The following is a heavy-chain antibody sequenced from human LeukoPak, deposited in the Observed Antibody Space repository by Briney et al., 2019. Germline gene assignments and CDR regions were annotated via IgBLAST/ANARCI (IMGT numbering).Heavy chain of an antibody. V-gene: IGHV3-7*01. CDR3: ARMSSSSWYVCDY. CDR2: IKQDGGEK. J-gene: IGHJ4*02. Sequence: GGSLRLSCAASGFTFNTYWMTWVRQAPGKGLEWVANIKQDGGEKYYGDSVEGRFPITRDNAKNSLYLQMNSLRAEDTAVYYCARMSSSSWYVCDYWGQGTLVTVSS. D-gene: IGHD6-13*01. CDR1: GFTFNTYW.